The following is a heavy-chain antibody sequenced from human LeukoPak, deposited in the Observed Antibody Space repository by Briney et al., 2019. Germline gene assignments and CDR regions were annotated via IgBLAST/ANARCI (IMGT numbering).Heavy chain of an antibody. CDR1: DDSSSSSH. D-gene: IGHD6-6*01. J-gene: IGHJ4*02. CDR3: ARENDRSSSAFDY. Sequence: PSETLSLTCTVSDDSSSSSHWSWIRQSPGKGLEWIGSIYYSGSTYYNPSLKSRVTISVDTSKNQFSLKLSSVTAADTAVYYCARENDRSSSAFDYWGQGTLVTVSS. CDR2: IYYSGST. V-gene: IGHV4-59*12.